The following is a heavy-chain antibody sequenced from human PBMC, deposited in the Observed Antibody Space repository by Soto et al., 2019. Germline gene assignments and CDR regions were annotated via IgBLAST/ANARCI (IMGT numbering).Heavy chain of an antibody. CDR1: GGSISSYY. V-gene: IGHV4-59*01. CDR2: IYYSGST. J-gene: IGHJ6*02. D-gene: IGHD5-18*01. Sequence: ETLSLTCTVSGGSISSYYWSWIRQPPGKGLEWIGYIYYSGSTNYNPSLKSRVTISVDTSKNQFSLKLSSVTAADTAVYYCARCRDGYSYGYGGYYYYGMDVWGQGTTVTVSS. CDR3: ARCRDGYSYGYGGYYYYGMDV.